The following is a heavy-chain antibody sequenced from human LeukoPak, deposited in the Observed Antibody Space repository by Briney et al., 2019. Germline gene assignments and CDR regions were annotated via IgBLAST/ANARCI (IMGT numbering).Heavy chain of an antibody. Sequence: PSETLSLTCTVSDGSISSGGYYWSWIRQHPGKGLEWIGYIYYSGSTYYNPSLKSRVTISVDTSKNQFSLKLSSVTAADTAVYYCARERVEIAAAGLLNWFDPWGQGTLVTVSS. CDR3: ARERVEIAAAGLLNWFDP. V-gene: IGHV4-31*03. CDR1: DGSISSGGYY. D-gene: IGHD6-13*01. CDR2: IYYSGST. J-gene: IGHJ5*02.